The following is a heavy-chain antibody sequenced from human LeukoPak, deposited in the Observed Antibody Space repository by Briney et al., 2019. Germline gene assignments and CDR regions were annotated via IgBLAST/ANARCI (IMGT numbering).Heavy chain of an antibody. CDR3: STEDKYCTGANCGVF. CDR1: GYTLTEYY. J-gene: IGHJ4*02. CDR2: IIPDSGGT. D-gene: IGHD2-8*02. V-gene: IGHV1-2*02. Sequence: ASVKVSCKASGYTLTEYYIHWVRQAPGQGLEWMGFIIPDSGGTTYQQNFQGRVTMTRDTSISTFYMELSSLRPDDTAVYYCSTEDKYCTGANCGVFWGQGTLVAVSS.